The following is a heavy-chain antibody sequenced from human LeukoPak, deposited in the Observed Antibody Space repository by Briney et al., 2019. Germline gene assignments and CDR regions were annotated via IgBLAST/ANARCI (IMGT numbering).Heavy chain of an antibody. D-gene: IGHD3-22*01. CDR1: GGAFTTDA. J-gene: IGHJ5*02. Sequence: SVKVSCKASGGAFTTDAISWVRQAPGQGLEWMGRIIPMSGTANYAQKFQGGVTITTDKSTSTAYMELSSLRSEDTAVYYCARPGYYYDSSGYYVSWGQGTLVTVSS. CDR2: IIPMSGTA. CDR3: ARPGYYYDSSGYYVS. V-gene: IGHV1-69*05.